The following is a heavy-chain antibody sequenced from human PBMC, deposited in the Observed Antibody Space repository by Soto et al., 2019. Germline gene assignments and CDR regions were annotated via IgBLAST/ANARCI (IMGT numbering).Heavy chain of an antibody. CDR3: ERVFGDYDAFDI. CDR2: ISAYNGNT. CDR1: GYTFTSDG. V-gene: IGHV1-18*01. D-gene: IGHD4-17*01. Sequence: ASVHVAWKSSGYTFTSDGISWVRQAPGQGLEWMGWISAYNGNTNYAQKLQGRVTMTTDTSTSTAYMELRSLRSDDTAVYYCERVFGDYDAFDIWGQGTMVTVSS. J-gene: IGHJ3*02.